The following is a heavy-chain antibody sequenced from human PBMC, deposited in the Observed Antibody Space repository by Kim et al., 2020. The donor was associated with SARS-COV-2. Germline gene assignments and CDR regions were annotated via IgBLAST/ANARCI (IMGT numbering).Heavy chain of an antibody. CDR3: ARVTGYGDYVGWFDP. J-gene: IGHJ5*02. V-gene: IGHV4-39*01. Sequence: PSLKSRVTISVDTSKNQFSLKLSSVTAADTAVYYCARVTGYGDYVGWFDPWGQGTLVTVSS. D-gene: IGHD4-17*01.